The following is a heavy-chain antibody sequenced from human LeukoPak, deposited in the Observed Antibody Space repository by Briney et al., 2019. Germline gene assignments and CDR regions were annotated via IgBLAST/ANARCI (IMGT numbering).Heavy chain of an antibody. CDR1: GGSFSGYY. Sequence: PSETLSLTCAVYGGSFSGYYWSWIRQPPGKGLEWIGEINHSGSTNYNPSLKSRVTISVDTSKNQFSLKLSSVTAADTAVDYCARGYSSGWHLEYWGQGTLVTVSS. J-gene: IGHJ4*02. CDR3: ARGYSSGWHLEY. V-gene: IGHV4-34*01. CDR2: INHSGST. D-gene: IGHD6-19*01.